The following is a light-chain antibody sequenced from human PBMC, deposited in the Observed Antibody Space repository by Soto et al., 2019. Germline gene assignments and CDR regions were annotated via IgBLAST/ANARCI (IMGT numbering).Light chain of an antibody. J-gene: IGLJ2*01. CDR2: DVS. V-gene: IGLV2-14*01. CDR3: SSYTSSSTVE. Sequence: QSALTQPRSVSGSPGQSVTISCTGTSSDVGGYNYVSWYQQHPGKAPKLMIYDVSDRPSGVSNRFSGSKSGNTASLTISGLQAEDEGDYYCSSYTSSSTVEFGGGTKLTVL. CDR1: SSDVGGYNY.